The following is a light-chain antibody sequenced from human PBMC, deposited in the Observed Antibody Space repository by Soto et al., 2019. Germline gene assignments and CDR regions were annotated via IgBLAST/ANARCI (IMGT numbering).Light chain of an antibody. Sequence: DIQETPCTFPLSASVGDRITITCRASQSISKWLVWYQQKPGKAPKLLIYQASSLESGVPSRFSGSGYGTEFTLTISSLQPDDFATYYCQQYNTYLPFGGGTKVDIK. J-gene: IGKJ4*01. CDR2: QAS. CDR3: QQYNTYLP. V-gene: IGKV1-5*03. CDR1: QSISKW.